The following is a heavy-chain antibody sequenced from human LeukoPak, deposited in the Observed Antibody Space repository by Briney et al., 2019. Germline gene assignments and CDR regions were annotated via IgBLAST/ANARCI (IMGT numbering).Heavy chain of an antibody. J-gene: IGHJ5*02. V-gene: IGHV1-2*02. Sequence: ASVKVSCKASGYTFTDYYMHWLQQAPGQGLEWMGWINPNSGDTNYAQKFQGRVTMTRDTSISTAYMELSRLRSDDTAVYYCAREGATDYDTNWFDPWGQGTLVTVSS. CDR1: GYTFTDYY. CDR3: AREGATDYDTNWFDP. D-gene: IGHD4-17*01. CDR2: INPNSGDT.